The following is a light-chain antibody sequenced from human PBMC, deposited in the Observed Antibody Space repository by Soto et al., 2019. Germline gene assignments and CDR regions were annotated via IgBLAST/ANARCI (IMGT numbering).Light chain of an antibody. CDR2: EVS. CDR1: SSDIGGYNY. J-gene: IGLJ1*01. CDR3: SSYTRSSGFV. V-gene: IGLV2-14*01. Sequence: QSVLTQPASVSGSPGQSITISCTGASSDIGGYNYVSWYQQHPGRAPKLMIYEVSNRPSGVANRFSGSKSGNTASLTISGLQAEEEADYYCSSYTRSSGFVFGTGTKVTVL.